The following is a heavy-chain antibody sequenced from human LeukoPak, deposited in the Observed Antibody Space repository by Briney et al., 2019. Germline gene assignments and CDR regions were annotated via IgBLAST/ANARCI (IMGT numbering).Heavy chain of an antibody. D-gene: IGHD1-26*01. V-gene: IGHV3-33*06. J-gene: IGHJ4*02. CDR1: GFTFSSYG. CDR2: IWYDGSNK. Sequence: GGSLRLSCAASGFTFSSYGMQWVRQAPGKGLERVAVIWYDGSNKYYADSVKGRFTISRDNSKNTLYLQMNSLRAEDTAVYYCAKGGGSYYPHYFDYWGQGTLVTVSS. CDR3: AKGGGSYYPHYFDY.